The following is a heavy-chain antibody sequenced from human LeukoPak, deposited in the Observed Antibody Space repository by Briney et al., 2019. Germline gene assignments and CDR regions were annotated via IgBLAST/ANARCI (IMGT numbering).Heavy chain of an antibody. CDR2: ISSSGNTI. J-gene: IGHJ1*01. Sequence: GGSLRLSCAASGFTFSTYEMSWVRQAPGKGLEWISYISSSGNTIYYADSVKGRFTISRDNAQNSLYLQMDSLTAEDTAVYYCARYRPYNYDTISSLAEYFHHWGQGTLVIVSS. CDR3: ARYRPYNYDTISSLAEYFHH. V-gene: IGHV3-48*03. CDR1: GFTFSTYE. D-gene: IGHD3-22*01.